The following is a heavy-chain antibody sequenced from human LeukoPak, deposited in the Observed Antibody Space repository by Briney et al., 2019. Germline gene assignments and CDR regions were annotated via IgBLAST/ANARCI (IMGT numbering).Heavy chain of an antibody. Sequence: PSETPSLTCTVSGGSISSYYWSWIRQPPGKGLEWIGYIYYSGSTNYNPPLKSRVTISVDTSKNQFSLKLSSVTAADTAVYYCARGLGDYWGQGTLVTVSS. J-gene: IGHJ4*02. CDR3: ARGLGDY. CDR2: IYYSGST. V-gene: IGHV4-59*01. CDR1: GGSISSYY. D-gene: IGHD3-3*01.